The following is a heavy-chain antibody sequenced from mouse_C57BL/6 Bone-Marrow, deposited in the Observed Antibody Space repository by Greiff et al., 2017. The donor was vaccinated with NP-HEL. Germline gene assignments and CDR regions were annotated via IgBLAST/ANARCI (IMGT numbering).Heavy chain of an antibody. J-gene: IGHJ3*01. Sequence: VKLQESGAELARPGASVKLSCKASGYTFTSYGISWVKQRTGQGLEWIGEIYPRSGNTYYNEKFKGKATLTADKSSSTAYMELRSLTSEDSAVYFCAREDYYGYDWFAYWGQGTLVTVSA. CDR3: AREDYYGYDWFAY. V-gene: IGHV1-81*01. CDR1: GYTFTSYG. CDR2: IYPRSGNT. D-gene: IGHD2-2*01.